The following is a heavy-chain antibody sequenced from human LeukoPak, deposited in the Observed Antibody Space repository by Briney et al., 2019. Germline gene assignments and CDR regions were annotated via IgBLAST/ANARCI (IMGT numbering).Heavy chain of an antibody. CDR3: AKEDNRWRPPI. Sequence: GGSLRLSCAASGFSFSAYPMGWVRQAPGKGLEWVSAISGSGGSTYYADSVKGRFTISRDNSKNTLYLQMNSLRAEDTAVYYCAKEDNRWRPPIWGQGTMVTVSS. CDR2: ISGSGGST. D-gene: IGHD1-1*01. CDR1: GFSFSAYP. V-gene: IGHV3-23*01. J-gene: IGHJ3*02.